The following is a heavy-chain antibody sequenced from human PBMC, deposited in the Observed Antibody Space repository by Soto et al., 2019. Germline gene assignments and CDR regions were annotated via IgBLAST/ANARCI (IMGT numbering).Heavy chain of an antibody. V-gene: IGHV1-3*01. J-gene: IGHJ5*02. Sequence: GASVKVSCKASGYTFTSYAMHWVRQAPGQRLEWMGWINAGNGNTKYSQKFQGRVTITRDTSASTAYMELSSLRSEDTAVYYCAGGRCSSPFGNWCGPWGQGSRFTVAS. CDR1: GYTFTSYA. D-gene: IGHD6-13*01. CDR2: INAGNGNT. CDR3: AGGRCSSPFGNWCGP.